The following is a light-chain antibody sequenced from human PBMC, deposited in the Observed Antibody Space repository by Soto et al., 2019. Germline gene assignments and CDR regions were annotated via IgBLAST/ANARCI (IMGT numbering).Light chain of an antibody. Sequence: QSALTQPASVSGSPGQSITISCTGTSSDVGGYNYVSWYQQHPGKAPKLMIYDVTNRPSGVFNRFSGSKSGNTASLTISGLQAEEEADYYCSSYTSDTTLDVVFGGGTKLTVL. CDR1: SSDVGGYNY. CDR3: SSYTSDTTLDVV. V-gene: IGLV2-14*01. J-gene: IGLJ2*01. CDR2: DVT.